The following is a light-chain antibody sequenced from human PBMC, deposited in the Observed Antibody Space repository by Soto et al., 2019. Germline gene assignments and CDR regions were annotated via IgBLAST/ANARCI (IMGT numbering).Light chain of an antibody. V-gene: IGKV3-15*01. Sequence: EIVLTQSPGTLSLSPGERATLSCRASQSVSSTYLAWYQHRPGQAPRLLIYAISTRATGIPARFSGSGSGTEFTLTINSLQFEDFALYYCQQFNNWPPVWTFGQGTKWIS. CDR2: AIS. J-gene: IGKJ1*01. CDR3: QQFNNWPPVWT. CDR1: QSVSSTY.